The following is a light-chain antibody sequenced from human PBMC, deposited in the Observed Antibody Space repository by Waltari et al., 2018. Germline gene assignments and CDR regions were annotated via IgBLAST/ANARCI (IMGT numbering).Light chain of an antibody. V-gene: IGLV2-14*01. Sequence: QSALTQPASVSGSPGQSITIPCTGTNTYVGAYNYLSWFQQHPGKAPKLILYEVTNRPSGVSNRFSGSKSGNTASLTISGLQAEDEADYYCNSYTSSSSLDGSVVFGGGTKVTVL. CDR3: NSYTSSSSLDGSVV. CDR2: EVT. CDR1: NTYVGAYNY. J-gene: IGLJ2*01.